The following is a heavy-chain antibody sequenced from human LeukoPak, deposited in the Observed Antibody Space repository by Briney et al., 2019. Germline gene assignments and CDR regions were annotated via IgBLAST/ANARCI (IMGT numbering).Heavy chain of an antibody. D-gene: IGHD4-17*01. Sequence: ASVKVSCKPSGYTFTAYYVHWMRQAPGQGLEWMGWIDPNSAGTNFAQKFQGRVTMTRDTSISTAYMDLRSLRSDDTAVYYCATSQGATASEIALVTLDYWGQGTLVTVSS. J-gene: IGHJ4*02. CDR3: ATSQGATASEIALVTLDY. V-gene: IGHV1-2*02. CDR2: IDPNSAGT. CDR1: GYTFTAYY.